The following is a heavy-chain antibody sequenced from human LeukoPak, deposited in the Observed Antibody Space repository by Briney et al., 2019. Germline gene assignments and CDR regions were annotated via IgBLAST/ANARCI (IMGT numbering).Heavy chain of an antibody. CDR3: ARVNINNWHSCDY. J-gene: IGHJ4*02. CDR2: IYHSGSP. D-gene: IGHD1-1*01. Sequence: PSGTLSLTCTVSGGSISSNNWWGWVRQPPGKGLEWIGEIYHSGSPNYNPSLKSRVTISVDKSRNHFSLNLSSVTAADTAVYYCARVNINNWHSCDYWGQGTLVTVSS. CDR1: GGSISSNNW. V-gene: IGHV4-4*02.